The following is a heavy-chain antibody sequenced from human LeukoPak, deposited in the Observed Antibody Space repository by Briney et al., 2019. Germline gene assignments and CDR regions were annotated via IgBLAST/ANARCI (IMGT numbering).Heavy chain of an antibody. CDR2: FSSSGSTI. CDR1: GFTFSDYY. CDR3: ATAVDTAMVSYAHAFDI. D-gene: IGHD5-18*01. Sequence: PGGSLRLSCAASGFTFSDYYMSWIRQAPGKGLEWVSYFSSSGSTIYYADAVKGRFTISRDNAKNSLYLQMNSLRAEDTAVYYCATAVDTAMVSYAHAFDIWGQGTMVTVSS. J-gene: IGHJ3*02. V-gene: IGHV3-11*01.